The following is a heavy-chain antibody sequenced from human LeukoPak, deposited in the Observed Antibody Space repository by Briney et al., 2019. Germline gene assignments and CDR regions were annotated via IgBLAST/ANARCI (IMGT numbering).Heavy chain of an antibody. J-gene: IGHJ4*02. CDR2: ISYDGSNK. CDR3: AKAHYSSGWYFDY. CDR1: GFTFSSYG. D-gene: IGHD6-19*01. Sequence: GGSLRLSCAASGFTFSSYGMHWARQAPGKGLEWVAVISYDGSNKYYADSVKGRFTISRDNSKNTLYLQMNSLRAEDTAVYYCAKAHYSSGWYFDYWGQGTLVTVSS. V-gene: IGHV3-30*18.